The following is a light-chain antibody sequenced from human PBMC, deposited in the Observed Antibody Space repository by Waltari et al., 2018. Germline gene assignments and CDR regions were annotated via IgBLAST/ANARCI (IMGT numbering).Light chain of an antibody. CDR2: SNK. J-gene: IGLJ3*02. CDR1: SSNVGGND. Sequence: QSVLTQPPSASGTPGQRVTISCSGTSSNVGGNDVNWYHQLPGTAPKVLIYSNKRRPSGVPDRFSGSKSGTSASLAISGLLSEDEADYYCAAWDHSLHAWVFGGGTKLTVL. V-gene: IGLV1-44*01. CDR3: AAWDHSLHAWV.